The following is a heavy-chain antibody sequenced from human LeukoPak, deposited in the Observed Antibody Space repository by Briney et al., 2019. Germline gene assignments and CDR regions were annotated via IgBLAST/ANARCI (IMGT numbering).Heavy chain of an antibody. J-gene: IGHJ4*02. Sequence: SETLSLTCTVSGGSISSYYWSWIRQPPGKGLEWIGYIYYSGSTNYSPSLKSRVTISVDTSKNQFSLKLSSVTAADTAVYYCAREQQQLASHYFDYWGQGTLVTVSS. V-gene: IGHV4-59*01. CDR2: IYYSGST. CDR3: AREQQQLASHYFDY. CDR1: GGSISSYY. D-gene: IGHD6-13*01.